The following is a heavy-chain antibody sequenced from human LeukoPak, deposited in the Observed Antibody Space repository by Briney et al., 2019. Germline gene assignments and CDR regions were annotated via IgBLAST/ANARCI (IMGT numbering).Heavy chain of an antibody. CDR2: IYYSGTT. V-gene: IGHV4-39*01. J-gene: IGHJ4*02. D-gene: IGHD3-3*01. CDR1: GGSISSSSYY. Sequence: SETLSLTCTVSGGSISSSSYYWGWIRQPPGKGLEWIGSIYYSGTTYYNPSLKSRVTISVDTSKNQFSLKLSSVTAADTAVYYCASTRNFQYDFWGGYSYWGQGTLVTVSS. CDR3: ASTRNFQYDFWGGYSY.